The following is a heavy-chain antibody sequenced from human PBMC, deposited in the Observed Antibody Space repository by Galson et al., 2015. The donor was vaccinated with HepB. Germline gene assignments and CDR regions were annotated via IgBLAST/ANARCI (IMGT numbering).Heavy chain of an antibody. D-gene: IGHD2-21*02. CDR2: IYNSGSTTGST. Sequence: SETLSLTCNVSGGSVSDYYWSWIRQPPGKGLEWIGYIYNSGSTTGSTNYNPSLKSRVTISVDKSKNQFSLKVRSVTAADTAVYYCARDGGPMVTGCDVFEIWGQGTMVIVSS. J-gene: IGHJ3*02. CDR1: GGSVSDYY. CDR3: ARDGGPMVTGCDVFEI. V-gene: IGHV4-59*02.